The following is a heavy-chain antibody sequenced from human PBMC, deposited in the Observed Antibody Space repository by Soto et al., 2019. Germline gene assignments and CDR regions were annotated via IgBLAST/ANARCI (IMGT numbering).Heavy chain of an antibody. CDR3: TGNDL. CDR1: GFTFSNYW. V-gene: IGHV3-7*01. Sequence: EMQLVESGGDLVHPGGSLRLSCAGSGFTFSNYWMGWVRQAPGKGLEWVANISPDGSARGHVDSVAGRFSIARDNAKNSHYLQINSPTTEDPSHYYSTGNDLLGQGTHVIVAS. J-gene: IGHJ5*02. CDR2: ISPDGSAR.